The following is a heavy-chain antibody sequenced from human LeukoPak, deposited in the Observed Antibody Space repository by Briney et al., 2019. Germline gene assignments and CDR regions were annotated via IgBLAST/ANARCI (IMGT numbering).Heavy chain of an antibody. J-gene: IGHJ4*02. CDR2: ISGSGGST. CDR1: GFTFSSYA. V-gene: IGHV3-23*01. D-gene: IGHD3-10*01. Sequence: GGSLRLPCAASGFTFSSYAMSWVRQAPGKGLEWVSAISGSGGSTYYADSVKGRFTISRDNSKNTLYLQMNSLRAEDTAVYYCAKGSGRIGGDLVDYWGQGTLVTVSS. CDR3: AKGSGRIGGDLVDY.